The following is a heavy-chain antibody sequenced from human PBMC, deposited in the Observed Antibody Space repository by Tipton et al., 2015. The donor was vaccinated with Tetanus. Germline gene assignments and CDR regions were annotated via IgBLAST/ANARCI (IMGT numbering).Heavy chain of an antibody. J-gene: IGHJ6*02. V-gene: IGHV4-34*01. CDR3: ARGDYYGSGTYDV. CDR1: GGSFSDHY. CDR2: INPSGGA. D-gene: IGHD3-10*01. Sequence: TLSLTCAVSGGSFSDHYWSWIRQPPGEGLEWIGEINPSGGASYNPSLKSRVTISVDTSKNQFSLKLTSVTAADTAVYYCARGDYYGSGTYDVWGQGTTVTVPS.